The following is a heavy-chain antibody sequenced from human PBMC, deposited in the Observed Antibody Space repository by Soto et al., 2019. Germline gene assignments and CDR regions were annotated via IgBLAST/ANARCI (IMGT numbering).Heavy chain of an antibody. CDR2: IYPGDSDT. CDR1: GYSFTSYW. D-gene: IGHD2-15*01. Sequence: GESLKISCKGSGYSFTSYWIGWVRQMPGKGLEWMGIIYPGDSDTRYSPSFQGQVTISADKSISTAYLQWSSLKASDTAMYYCARPKAAVGYCSGGSCYPGVGGMDVWGQGTTVTVSS. CDR3: ARPKAAVGYCSGGSCYPGVGGMDV. V-gene: IGHV5-51*01. J-gene: IGHJ6*02.